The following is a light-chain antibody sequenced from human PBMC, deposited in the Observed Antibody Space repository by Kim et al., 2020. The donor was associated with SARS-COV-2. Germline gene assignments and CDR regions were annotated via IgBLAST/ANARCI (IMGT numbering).Light chain of an antibody. CDR2: DAS. CDR1: QSVSSY. J-gene: IGKJ2*01. CDR3: QQRSNWPPYT. Sequence: LSPGKRATLSCRASQSVSSYLAWYQQKPGQAPRLLIYDASNRATGIPARFSGSGSGTDFTLTNSSLEPEDFAVYYCQQRSNWPPYTFGQGTKLEI. V-gene: IGKV3-11*01.